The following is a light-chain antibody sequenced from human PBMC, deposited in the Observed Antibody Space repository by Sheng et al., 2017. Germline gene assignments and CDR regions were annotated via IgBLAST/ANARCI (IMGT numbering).Light chain of an antibody. Sequence: EIVLTQSPGTLSLSPGERATLSCRASQSVGSISLACTSRNLARLPGFSSIVHPAGPLASQTASVAVGLGQTSTLTISRLEPEDFAVYYCQQYGTAAFTFGPGTKVDIK. CDR2: VHP. J-gene: IGKJ3*01. CDR1: QSVGSIS. CDR3: QQYGTAAFT. V-gene: IGKV3-20*01.